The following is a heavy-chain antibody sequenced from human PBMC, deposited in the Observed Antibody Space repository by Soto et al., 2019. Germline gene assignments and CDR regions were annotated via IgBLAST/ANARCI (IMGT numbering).Heavy chain of an antibody. CDR1: GGSFIGYY. J-gene: IGHJ4*02. CDR3: ARGITMIAPDKYYLDS. Sequence: PSETLSLTCAVYGGSFIGYYWICIRHPPVKGLEWIGEINHSGSTNYNPSLKSRVTISVDTSKNQFFLNLRSVTAADTAVYYCARGITMIAPDKYYLDSWGQGNLVTVSS. CDR2: INHSGST. D-gene: IGHD3-22*01. V-gene: IGHV4-34*01.